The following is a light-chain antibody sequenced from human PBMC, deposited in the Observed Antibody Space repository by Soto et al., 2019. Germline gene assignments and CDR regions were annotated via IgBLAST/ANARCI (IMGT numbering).Light chain of an antibody. J-gene: IGLJ3*02. CDR3: ATWDDSLSIGV. V-gene: IGLV1-47*01. CDR1: SSNIGSHF. CDR2: RND. Sequence: QAVVTQPPSASGTPGQRVIISCSGSSSNIGSHFVYWYQQLPKTAPKLLIYRNDQRPSGVPDRFFGSKSGSSASLAISGLRSEDEADYYCATWDDSLSIGVFGGGTKLTVL.